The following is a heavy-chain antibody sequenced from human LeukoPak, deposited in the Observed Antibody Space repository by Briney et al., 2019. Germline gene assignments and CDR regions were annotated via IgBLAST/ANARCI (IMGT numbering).Heavy chain of an antibody. CDR2: INPSLGTT. V-gene: IGHV1-46*01. J-gene: IGHJ3*02. CDR3: ARPLNQWEAFDI. D-gene: IGHD1-26*01. Sequence: ASVKVSCKASAYTLTSYSMNWVRHAPGPGLELMGVINPSLGTTSYAQDFQGRVTVTMDTSTNTVYMELSSLRYEDTAVYFCARPLNQWEAFDIWGQGTMVTVSS. CDR1: AYTLTSYS.